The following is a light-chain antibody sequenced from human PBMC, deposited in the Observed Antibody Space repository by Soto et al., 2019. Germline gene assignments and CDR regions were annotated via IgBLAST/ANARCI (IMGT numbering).Light chain of an antibody. Sequence: QPVLTQSPSASASLGASVKLTCTLSSGHSSYAIAWHQQQPEKGPRYLMKLNSDGSHSKGDGIPDRFSGSSSGAERYLTIPGLQFGEGADYYVQPWGTGIHYVFGTGTKLTVL. V-gene: IGLV4-69*01. CDR1: SGHSSYA. J-gene: IGLJ1*01. CDR3: QPWGTGIHYV. CDR2: LNSDGSH.